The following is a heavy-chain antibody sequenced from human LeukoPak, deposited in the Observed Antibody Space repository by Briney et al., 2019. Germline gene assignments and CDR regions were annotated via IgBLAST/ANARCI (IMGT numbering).Heavy chain of an antibody. J-gene: IGHJ4*02. CDR1: GFTFSSYS. Sequence: PGVTLRLSCAASGFTFSSYSMNWVRQAPGKGLVWVSSISSSSSYIYYADSVKGRFNISRDNAENSLYLQMNSLRAGDPAVYYCASRPITMVRGVADYWGQGTLVTVSS. CDR2: ISSSSSYI. V-gene: IGHV3-21*01. D-gene: IGHD3-10*01. CDR3: ASRPITMVRGVADY.